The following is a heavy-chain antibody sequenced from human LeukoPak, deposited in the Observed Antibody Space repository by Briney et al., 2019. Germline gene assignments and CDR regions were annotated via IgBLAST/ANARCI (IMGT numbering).Heavy chain of an antibody. V-gene: IGHV3-15*01. CDR2: IKSKTDGGTT. J-gene: IGHJ4*02. D-gene: IGHD3-9*01. CDR1: GFTFSNAW. Sequence: GGSLRLSCAASGFTFSNAWMSWVRQAPGKGLEWVGRIKSKTDGGTTDYAAPVKGRFTISRDDSKNTLYLQMNSLKTEGTAVYYCTTDLNYYDILTGYLYYFDYWGQGTLVTVSS. CDR3: TTDLNYYDILTGYLYYFDY.